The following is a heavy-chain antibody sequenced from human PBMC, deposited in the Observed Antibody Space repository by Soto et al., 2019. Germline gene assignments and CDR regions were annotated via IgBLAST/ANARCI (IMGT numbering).Heavy chain of an antibody. V-gene: IGHV4-34*01. D-gene: IGHD4-17*01. CDR3: ARWNQGSSNTTVTTRRSSFLFDY. Sequence: SETLSLTCAVYGGSFSGYYWSWIRQPPGKGLEWIGEINHSGSTNYNPSLKSRVTISVDTSKNQFSLKLSSVTAADTAVYYCARWNQGSSNTTVTTRRSSFLFDYWGQGTLVTVSS. CDR1: GGSFSGYY. CDR2: INHSGST. J-gene: IGHJ4*02.